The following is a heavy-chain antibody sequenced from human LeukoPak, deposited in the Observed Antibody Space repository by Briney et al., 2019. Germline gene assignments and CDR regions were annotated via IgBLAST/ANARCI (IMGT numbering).Heavy chain of an antibody. CDR3: ARDGAAGTSDAFDI. V-gene: IGHV3-53*01. Sequence: GGSLRLSCAASGFTVSSNYMSWVRQAPGKGLEWVSVIYSGGSTYYADSVKGRFAISRDNSKNTLYLQMNSLRAEDTAVYYCARDGAAGTSDAFDIWGQGTMVTVSS. J-gene: IGHJ3*02. CDR1: GFTVSSNY. D-gene: IGHD6-13*01. CDR2: IYSGGST.